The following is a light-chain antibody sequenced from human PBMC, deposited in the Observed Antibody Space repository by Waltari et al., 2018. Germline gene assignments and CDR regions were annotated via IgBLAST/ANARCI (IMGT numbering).Light chain of an antibody. V-gene: IGKV1-5*03. CDR2: KAS. J-gene: IGKJ2*03. Sequence: DIQMTQSPSTLFAFVGDRIIITCRASQNINSWFAWYQQKPGDAPKLLIHKASTLHSGVPSRFSGSGSGTEFTLTISSLQPDDFATYFCQQYNSYSSFGQGTNLEIK. CDR3: QQYNSYSS. CDR1: QNINSW.